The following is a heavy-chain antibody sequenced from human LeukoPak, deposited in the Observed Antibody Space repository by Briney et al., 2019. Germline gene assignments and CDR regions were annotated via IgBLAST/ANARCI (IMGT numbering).Heavy chain of an antibody. CDR1: GYTFTSYG. Sequence: ASVKVSCKASGYTFTSYGISWVRQAPGQGLEWMGWISAYNGNTNYAPKLQGRVTMTTDTSTSTAYMELRSLRSDDTAVYYCARGARDTYDSSGYYDPWGQGTLVTVSS. CDR2: ISAYNGNT. J-gene: IGHJ5*02. V-gene: IGHV1-18*01. CDR3: ARGARDTYDSSGYYDP. D-gene: IGHD3-22*01.